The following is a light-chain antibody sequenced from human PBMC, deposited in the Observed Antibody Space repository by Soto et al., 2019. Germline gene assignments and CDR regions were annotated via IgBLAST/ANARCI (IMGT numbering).Light chain of an antibody. Sequence: EIVLTQSPGTLSLSPGERVTLSCRASQSVSSSYLAWYQQKPGQALRLLIYGASSRATGIPDRFSGSGSGTDFTLTISRLEPEDFAVYYCQQYGSSPPYTFGQGTKLEIK. V-gene: IGKV3-20*01. CDR1: QSVSSSY. J-gene: IGKJ2*01. CDR3: QQYGSSPPYT. CDR2: GAS.